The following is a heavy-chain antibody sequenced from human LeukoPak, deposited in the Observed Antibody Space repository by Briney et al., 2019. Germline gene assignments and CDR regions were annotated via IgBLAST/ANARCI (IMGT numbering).Heavy chain of an antibody. D-gene: IGHD4-11*01. V-gene: IGHV3-74*01. J-gene: IGHJ4*02. Sequence: GGSLRLSCAASGFTFSNYWMHLVRQAPGKGLVWVSRIHSDGSSTTYADSVKGRFTISRDNAKNTLYLQMNTLTAEDTAVYYCAKGGSKAPDYWGQGTLVTVSS. CDR1: GFTFSNYW. CDR2: IHSDGSST. CDR3: AKGGSKAPDY.